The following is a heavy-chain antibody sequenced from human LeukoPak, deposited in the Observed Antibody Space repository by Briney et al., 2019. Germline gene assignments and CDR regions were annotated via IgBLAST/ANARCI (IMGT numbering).Heavy chain of an antibody. CDR2: ITSGGRTV. Sequence: PGGSLRLSCAASGFTFSDYYMTWIRQAPGKGLEWVSYITSGGRTVYYADSMNGRFTISRDNAKNSLYLQMSSLRAEDTAVFYRVRERDIGSGFDYWGQGTLVTVSS. V-gene: IGHV3-11*04. CDR3: VRERDIGSGFDY. J-gene: IGHJ4*02. CDR1: GFTFSDYY. D-gene: IGHD5-12*01.